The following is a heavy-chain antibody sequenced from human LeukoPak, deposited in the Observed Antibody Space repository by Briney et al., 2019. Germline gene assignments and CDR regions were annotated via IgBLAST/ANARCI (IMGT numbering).Heavy chain of an antibody. J-gene: IGHJ4*02. V-gene: IGHV4-34*01. CDR3: ARGAGSGSYYFDY. D-gene: IGHD1-26*01. CDR1: GGSFSGYY. CDR2: INHSGST. Sequence: PSETLSLTCAVYGGSFSGYYWRWVRQPPGKGLEWIGEINHSGSTNYNPSLKSRVTISVDTSKNQFSLKLSSVTAADTAVYYCARGAGSGSYYFDYWGQGTLVTVSS.